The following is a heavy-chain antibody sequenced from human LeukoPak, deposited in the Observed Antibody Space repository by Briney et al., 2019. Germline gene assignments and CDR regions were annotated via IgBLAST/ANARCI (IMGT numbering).Heavy chain of an antibody. D-gene: IGHD3-10*01. Sequence: SETLSLTCSVSGGSISSYYWSWIRQPAGKGLKWIGRMHTSGSTNYNPSLKSRVTMSVDTSKNQFSLKLSSVTAADTAVYYCARDSYYYGSGSYYLDYWGQGTLVTVSS. J-gene: IGHJ4*02. CDR2: MHTSGST. V-gene: IGHV4-4*07. CDR3: ARDSYYYGSGSYYLDY. CDR1: GGSISSYY.